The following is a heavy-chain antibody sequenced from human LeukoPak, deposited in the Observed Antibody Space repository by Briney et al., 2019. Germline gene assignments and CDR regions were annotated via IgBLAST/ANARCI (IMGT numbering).Heavy chain of an antibody. CDR1: GGTFSSYA. V-gene: IGHV1-69*04. CDR3: ARGGLDITYYY. D-gene: IGHD3-10*01. J-gene: IGHJ4*02. CDR2: IIPILGIA. Sequence: ASVKVSCKASGGTFSSYAISWVRQAPGQGLEWMGRIIPILGIANYAQKFQGRVTITADKSTSTAYMELRSLRSDDTAVYYCARGGLDITYYYWGQGTLVTVSS.